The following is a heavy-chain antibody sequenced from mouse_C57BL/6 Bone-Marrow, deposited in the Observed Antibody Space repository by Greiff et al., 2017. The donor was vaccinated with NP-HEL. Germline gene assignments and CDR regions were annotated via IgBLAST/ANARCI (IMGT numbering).Heavy chain of an antibody. V-gene: IGHV7-3*01. Sequence: EVKVVESGGGLVQPGGSLSLSCAASGFTFTDYYMSWVRQPPGKALEWLGFIRNKANGYTTEYSASVKGRFTISRDNSQSILYLQMNALRAEDSATYYCARSIYYDYADDPFYAMDHWGQGTSVTVSS. CDR2: IRNKANGYTT. CDR3: ARSIYYDYADDPFYAMDH. CDR1: GFTFTDYY. D-gene: IGHD2-4*01. J-gene: IGHJ4*01.